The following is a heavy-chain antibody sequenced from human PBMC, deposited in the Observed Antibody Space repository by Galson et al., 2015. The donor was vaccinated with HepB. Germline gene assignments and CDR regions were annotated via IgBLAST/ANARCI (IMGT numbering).Heavy chain of an antibody. CDR2: INPKSGGT. D-gene: IGHD4-17*01. J-gene: IGHJ6*02. V-gene: IGHV1-2*04. CDR3: ARSRPVTVTTLIYYYGMDV. CDR1: GYTFTGHY. Sequence: SVKVSCKASGYTFTGHYLHWVRQAPGQGLEWMGWINPKSGGTNYAQKFQDWVTMTRDTSISTVYMELRRLRSDDTAVYYCARSRPVTVTTLIYYYGMDVWGHGTTVTVSS.